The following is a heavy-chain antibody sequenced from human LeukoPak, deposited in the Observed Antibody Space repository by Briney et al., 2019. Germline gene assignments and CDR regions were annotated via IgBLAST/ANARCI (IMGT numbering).Heavy chain of an antibody. Sequence: SETLSLTCTVSDGSISSYYWCWIRQPAGKGLEWIGRIYTSGSTNYNPSLTSRVTMSVDTSKNQFSLKLSSVTAADTAVYYCARRTDYYDSRVDYWGQGTLVTVSS. CDR3: ARRTDYYDSRVDY. CDR2: IYTSGST. CDR1: DGSISSYY. D-gene: IGHD3-22*01. J-gene: IGHJ4*02. V-gene: IGHV4-4*07.